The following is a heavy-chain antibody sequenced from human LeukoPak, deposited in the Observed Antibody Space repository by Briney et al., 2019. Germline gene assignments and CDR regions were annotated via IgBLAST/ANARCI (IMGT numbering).Heavy chain of an antibody. D-gene: IGHD3-22*01. J-gene: IGHJ4*02. CDR2: LTNSGGSGGVT. CDR1: GFTFSTYA. Sequence: GGSLRLSCAASGFTFSTYAMSWVRQAPGKGLEWVSALTNSGGSGGVTYYADSVKGRFIISRDNSKSTLCLQLSSLRAEDTAVYYCAKAMSTDHYDSRGFYRVDFDSWGQGTLVIVSS. V-gene: IGHV3-23*01. CDR3: AKAMSTDHYDSRGFYRVDFDS.